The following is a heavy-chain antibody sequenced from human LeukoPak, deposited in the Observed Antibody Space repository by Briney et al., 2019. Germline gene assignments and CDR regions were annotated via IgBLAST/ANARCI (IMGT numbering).Heavy chain of an antibody. Sequence: SETLSLTCTVSGGSISSHYRSWIRQPPGKGLEWIGYIYYSGSTNYNPSLKSRVTISVDTSKNQFSLKLSSVTAADTGVYYCASEIGYSSSSPHFDYWGQGTLVTVSS. V-gene: IGHV4-59*11. J-gene: IGHJ4*02. CDR2: IYYSGST. CDR3: ASEIGYSSSSPHFDY. CDR1: GGSISSHY. D-gene: IGHD6-6*01.